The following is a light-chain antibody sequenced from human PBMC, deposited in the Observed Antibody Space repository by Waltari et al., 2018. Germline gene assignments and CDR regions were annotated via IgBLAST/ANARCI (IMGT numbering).Light chain of an antibody. CDR2: GAS. V-gene: IGKV1-12*01. Sequence: IQMTQSPSSVSASVGHRVILTCRASQAISGWLAWYQQKPGTAPNLLIYGASSLHNGVPARFSGSGSGTDVTLTISSLQPEDCAIYYCQQATSLPLTFGGGTRVEIK. CDR1: QAISGW. CDR3: QQATSLPLT. J-gene: IGKJ4*01.